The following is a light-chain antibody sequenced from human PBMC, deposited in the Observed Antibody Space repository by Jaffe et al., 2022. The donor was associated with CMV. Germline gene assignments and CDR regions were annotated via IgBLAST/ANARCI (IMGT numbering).Light chain of an antibody. CDR2: GAS. Sequence: DIVMTQSPGTLSVSPGERATLSCRASRDVSNNVAWYQQTPGQAPRLLIYGASTRATDFSVRFSGSGSGTEFTLTISSLQSEDFAVYYCQQYKTWPLFSFGQGTKVEIK. CDR3: QQYKTWPLFS. J-gene: IGKJ2*01. CDR1: RDVSNN. V-gene: IGKV3D-15*01.